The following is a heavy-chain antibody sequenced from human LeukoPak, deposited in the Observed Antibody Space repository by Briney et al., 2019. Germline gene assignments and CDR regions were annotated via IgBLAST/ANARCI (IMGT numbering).Heavy chain of an antibody. J-gene: IGHJ4*02. Sequence: GGSLRLSCAASGFTFSSHWMTWVRQAPGKGLEWVANINQGGSETHYMDSVKGRFTISRDNTKNSLYLQMNQLRAEDTAVFYCARGSLGRGWLYDSWGQGTPISVSS. D-gene: IGHD7-27*01. CDR1: GFTFSSHW. V-gene: IGHV3-7*05. CDR3: ARGSLGRGWLYDS. CDR2: INQGGSET.